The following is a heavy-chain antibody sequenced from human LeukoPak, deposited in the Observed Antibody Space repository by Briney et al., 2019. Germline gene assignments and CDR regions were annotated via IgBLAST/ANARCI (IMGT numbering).Heavy chain of an antibody. CDR3: ARDIGDAYGSNALAY. CDR1: GFTFSSYG. J-gene: IGHJ4*02. Sequence: GGSLRLSCAASGFTFSSYGMSWVRQAPGKGLEWVSFIYSGGTTYYADSVKGRFTISRDNSRNTLYLQTSSLRAEDTAVYYCARDIGDAYGSNALAYWGQGTLVTVSS. CDR2: IYSGGTT. V-gene: IGHV3-66*01. D-gene: IGHD4-23*01.